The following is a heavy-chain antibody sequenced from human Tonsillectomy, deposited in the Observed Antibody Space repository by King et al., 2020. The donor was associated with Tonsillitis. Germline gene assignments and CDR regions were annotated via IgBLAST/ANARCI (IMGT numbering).Heavy chain of an antibody. CDR1: GYTFTGYY. Sequence: QLVQSGAEVKKPGASVKVSCKASGYTFTGYYIHWVRQAPGQGLEWMGWINPNSGGTNYAQKFQGRVTMTRDTSITTDYMELSRLRSDDTAVYYCARPGVRRGYSYPYNWFDPWGQGTLVTVSS. CDR2: INPNSGGT. J-gene: IGHJ5*02. V-gene: IGHV1-2*02. CDR3: ARPGVRRGYSYPYNWFDP. D-gene: IGHD5-18*01.